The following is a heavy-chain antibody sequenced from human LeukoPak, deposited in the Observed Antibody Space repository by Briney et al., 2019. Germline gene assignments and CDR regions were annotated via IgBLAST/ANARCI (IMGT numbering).Heavy chain of an antibody. CDR2: ITATGGST. Sequence: GGSLRLSCAASGFTFSSYAVSWVRQAPGKGLEWVSAITATGGSTYYAASVKGRFTVSRDNSKNTLYLQMSSLRAEDTAMYYCAKVRDTRDWYKDASDVWGQGTRVTVSS. CDR3: AKVRDTRDWYKDASDV. J-gene: IGHJ3*01. D-gene: IGHD6-19*01. V-gene: IGHV3-23*01. CDR1: GFTFSSYA.